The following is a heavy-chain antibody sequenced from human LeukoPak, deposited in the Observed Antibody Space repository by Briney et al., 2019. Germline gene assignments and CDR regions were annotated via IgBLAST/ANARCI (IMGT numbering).Heavy chain of an antibody. Sequence: GASVKVSCKASGGTFSSYAISWVRQAPGQGLEWMGGIIPIFGTANYAQKFQGRVTITADESTSTAYMELSSLRSEDTAVYYCAGDCSGGSCYDYYYGMDVWGQGTTVTVSS. D-gene: IGHD2-15*01. CDR3: AGDCSGGSCYDYYYGMDV. CDR1: GGTFSSYA. J-gene: IGHJ6*02. CDR2: IIPIFGTA. V-gene: IGHV1-69*13.